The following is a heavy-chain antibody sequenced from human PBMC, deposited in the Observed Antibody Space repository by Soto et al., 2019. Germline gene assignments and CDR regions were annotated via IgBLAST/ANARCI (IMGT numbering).Heavy chain of an antibody. D-gene: IGHD3-9*01. V-gene: IGHV3-74*01. CDR2: IDSDGSST. CDR1: GFTFSMYW. CDR3: ARAASFYDVLTGYPHNYYYYYMDV. Sequence: GGSLRLSCAASGFTFSMYWMHWVRQAPGKGLVWVSRIDSDGSSTNYADSVKGRFTISRDNAKNTLYLQMNSLRAEDTAVYYCARAASFYDVLTGYPHNYYYYYMDVWGKGTTVTVSS. J-gene: IGHJ6*03.